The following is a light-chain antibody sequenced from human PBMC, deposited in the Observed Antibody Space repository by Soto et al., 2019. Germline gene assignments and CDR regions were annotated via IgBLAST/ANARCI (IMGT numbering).Light chain of an antibody. J-gene: IGKJ3*01. V-gene: IGKV3-11*01. Sequence: EIVLTQSPATLSLSLGERVTLSCRASQSIGSYLAWYQHKLGQPPRLLIYDASNRATGIPVRFSGSGSGTDFTLTISSLEPEDLAVYYCQQRSTWPPFSFGPGTKVDIK. CDR1: QSIGSY. CDR2: DAS. CDR3: QQRSTWPPFS.